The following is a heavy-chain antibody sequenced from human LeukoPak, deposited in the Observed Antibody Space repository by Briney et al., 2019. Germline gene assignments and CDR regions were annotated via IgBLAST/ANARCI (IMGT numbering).Heavy chain of an antibody. CDR2: IRYDGSNK. CDR3: AKEGGGYDSSGSDVFDI. CDR1: GSSFSIYG. J-gene: IGHJ3*02. Sequence: GGSLRLSCAASGSSFSIYGMHWVRQAPGKGLEWVTFIRYDGSNKYYADSVKGRFTISRDNSKNTLYLQMNSLRAEDTAVYYCAKEGGGYDSSGSDVFDIWGQGTMVTVSS. V-gene: IGHV3-30*02. D-gene: IGHD3-22*01.